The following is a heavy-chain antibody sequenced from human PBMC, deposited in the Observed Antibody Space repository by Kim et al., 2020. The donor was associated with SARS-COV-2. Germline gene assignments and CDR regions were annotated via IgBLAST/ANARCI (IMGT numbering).Heavy chain of an antibody. CDR2: ISYDGSNK. V-gene: IGHV3-30*18. CDR1: GFTFSSYG. CDR3: AKNVVVVDLYYYYGMDV. Sequence: GGSLRLSCAASGFTFSSYGMHWVRQAPGKGLEWVAVISYDGSNKYYADSVKGRFTISRDNSKNTLYLQMNSLRAEDTAVYYCAKNVVVVDLYYYYGMDVWGQGTTVTVSS. D-gene: IGHD3-22*01. J-gene: IGHJ6*02.